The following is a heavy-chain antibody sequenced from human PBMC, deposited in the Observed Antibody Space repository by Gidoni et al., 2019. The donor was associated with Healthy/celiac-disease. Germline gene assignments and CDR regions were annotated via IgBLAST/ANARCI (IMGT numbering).Heavy chain of an antibody. V-gene: IGHV3-23*01. J-gene: IGHJ4*02. CDR2: ISGSGGST. Sequence: EVQLLESGGGLVQPGGSLRLSCAASGFTFSSYAMSWVRQAPGKGLEWVSAISGSGGSTYYADSVKGRFTISRDNPKNTLYLQMNSLRAEDTAVYYCAKSRGANGLFDYWGQGTLVTVSS. CDR3: AKSRGANGLFDY. D-gene: IGHD3-10*01. CDR1: GFTFSSYA.